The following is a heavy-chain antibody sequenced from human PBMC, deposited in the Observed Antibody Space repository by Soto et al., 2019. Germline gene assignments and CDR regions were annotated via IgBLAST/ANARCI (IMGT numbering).Heavy chain of an antibody. J-gene: IGHJ5*02. Sequence: QAHLVQSGAEVREPGASVKVSCKASGYTFTANYLHWVRQAPGQGLEWMGRINPKSGDTHYAQIFQDRVTMTRDTTVSTAYMELKRLRSDDTAIYYCVKDSELSYSWFDPWGQGSLVTVSS. CDR2: INPKSGDT. D-gene: IGHD1-26*01. CDR3: VKDSELSYSWFDP. V-gene: IGHV1-2*06. CDR1: GYTFTANY.